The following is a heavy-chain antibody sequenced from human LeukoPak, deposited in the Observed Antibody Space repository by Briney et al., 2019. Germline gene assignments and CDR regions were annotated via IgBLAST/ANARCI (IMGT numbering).Heavy chain of an antibody. CDR2: ISYDGSNK. V-gene: IGHV3-30*19. CDR1: GFTFSSYG. J-gene: IGHJ6*02. Sequence: PGGSLRLSCAASGFTFSSYGMHWVRQAPGKGLEWVAVISYDGSNKYYAGSVKGRFTISRDNSKNTLYLQMNSLRAEDTAVYYCARGSRVPAVPPSTKDYYGMDVWGQGTTVTVSS. CDR3: ARGSRVPAVPPSTKDYYGMDV. D-gene: IGHD2-2*01.